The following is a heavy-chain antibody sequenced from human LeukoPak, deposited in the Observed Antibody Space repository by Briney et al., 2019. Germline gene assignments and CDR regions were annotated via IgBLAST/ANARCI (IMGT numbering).Heavy chain of an antibody. CDR3: ARSILIGYYYYMDV. D-gene: IGHD2-8*01. J-gene: IGHJ6*03. CDR2: INPNSGGT. V-gene: IGHV1-2*02. CDR1: GYTFTGYY. Sequence: VASVKVSCKASGYTFTGYYMHWVRQAPGQGLEWMGWINPNSGGTNYAQKFQGRVTMTRDTSISTAYMELSRLRSDDTAVYYCARSILIGYYYYMDVWGKGTTVTISS.